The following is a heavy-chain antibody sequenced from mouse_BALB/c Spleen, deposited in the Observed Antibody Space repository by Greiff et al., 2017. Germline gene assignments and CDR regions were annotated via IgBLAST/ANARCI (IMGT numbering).Heavy chain of an antibody. CDR1: GYSITSGYY. V-gene: IGHV3-6*02. CDR3: AREYGMDY. J-gene: IGHJ4*01. CDR2: ISYDGSN. Sequence: EVKLEESGPGLVKPSQSLSLTCSVTGYSITSGYYWNWIRQFPGNKLEWMGYISYDGSNNYNPSLKNRISITRDTSKNQFFLKLNSVTTEDTATYYCAREYGMDYWGQGTSVTVSS.